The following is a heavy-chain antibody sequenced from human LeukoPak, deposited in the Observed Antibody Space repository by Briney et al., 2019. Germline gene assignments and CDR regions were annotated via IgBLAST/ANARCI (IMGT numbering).Heavy chain of an antibody. CDR3: NTYYYDSSGLTDAFDI. J-gene: IGHJ3*02. D-gene: IGHD3-22*01. CDR2: IYWDDDK. V-gene: IGHV2-5*02. CDR1: GFSLSTSGVG. Sequence: SGPTLVKPTQTLTLTCTFSGFSLSTSGVGVGWIRQPPGKALEWLALIYWDDDKRYSPSLKSRLTITKDTSKIQVVLTMTNMDPVDTATYYCNTYYYDSSGLTDAFDIWGQGTMVTVSS.